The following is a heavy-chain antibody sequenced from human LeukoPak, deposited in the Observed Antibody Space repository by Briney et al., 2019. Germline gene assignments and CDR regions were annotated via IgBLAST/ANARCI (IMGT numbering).Heavy chain of an antibody. V-gene: IGHV3-48*01. J-gene: IGHJ4*02. CDR1: GFTFSSYA. CDR2: VSSSSSTI. Sequence: GGSLRLSCAASGFTFSSYAMHWVRQAPGKGLEWVSYVSSSSSTIYYADSVKGRFTISRDNAKNSLYLQMNSLRAEDTAVYYCARDLTELYSSGWYDYWGQGTLVTVSS. CDR3: ARDLTELYSSGWYDY. D-gene: IGHD6-19*01.